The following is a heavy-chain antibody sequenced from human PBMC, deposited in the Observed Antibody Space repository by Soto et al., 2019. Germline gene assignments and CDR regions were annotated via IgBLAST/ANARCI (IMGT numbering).Heavy chain of an antibody. Sequence: SETLSLTCTVSGGSITTYHWTWIRQPPGKGLEWIGHIFYSGNTNYNPSLKSRVTISVDTSKNQFSLRLTSVTAADTAVYYCAAHPPYGPLDHWGQGTLVTVSS. CDR2: IFYSGNT. D-gene: IGHD4-17*01. CDR3: AAHPPYGPLDH. CDR1: GGSITTYH. J-gene: IGHJ4*02. V-gene: IGHV4-59*08.